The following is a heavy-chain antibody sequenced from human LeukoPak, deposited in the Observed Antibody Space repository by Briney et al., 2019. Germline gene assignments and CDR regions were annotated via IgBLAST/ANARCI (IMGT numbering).Heavy chain of an antibody. CDR3: ARGGPFPSSSPSREYYLDY. V-gene: IGHV1-18*01. CDR1: GYDFINYG. D-gene: IGHD6-6*01. CDR2: RSIYNGNT. Sequence: GASVKVSCKASGYDFINYGISWVRQAPGQGLEWMGWRSIYNGNTDYKLQGRVTMTTDTSTNTAYMEVRSLRSDDTAVYYCARGGPFPSSSPSREYYLDYWGQGTLVTVSS. J-gene: IGHJ4*02.